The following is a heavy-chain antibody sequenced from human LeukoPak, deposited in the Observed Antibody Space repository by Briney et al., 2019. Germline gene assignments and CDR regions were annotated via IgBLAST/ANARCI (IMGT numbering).Heavy chain of an antibody. CDR3: ARIGHYGGKEDY. J-gene: IGHJ4*02. D-gene: IGHD4-23*01. CDR1: GGSISSYY. V-gene: IGHV4-59*01. CDR2: IYYSGST. Sequence: SETLSPTCTVSGGSISSYYWSWIRQPPGKGLEWIGYIYYSGSTNYNPSLKSRVTISVDTSKNQFSLKLSSVTAADTAVYYCARIGHYGGKEDYWGQGTLVTVSS.